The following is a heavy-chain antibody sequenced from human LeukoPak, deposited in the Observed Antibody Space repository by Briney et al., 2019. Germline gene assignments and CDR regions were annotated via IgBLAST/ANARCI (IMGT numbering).Heavy chain of an antibody. CDR1: GYTFTGYY. CDR2: ISPNSGGT. Sequence: ASVKVSCKASGYTFTGYYMHWVRQAPGQGLEWMGWISPNSGGTNYAQKFQGWVTMTRDTSISTAYMELSRLRSDDTAVYYCAREKMVGATPRGKYYFDYWGQGTLVTVSS. CDR3: AREKMVGATPRGKYYFDY. J-gene: IGHJ4*02. D-gene: IGHD1-26*01. V-gene: IGHV1-2*04.